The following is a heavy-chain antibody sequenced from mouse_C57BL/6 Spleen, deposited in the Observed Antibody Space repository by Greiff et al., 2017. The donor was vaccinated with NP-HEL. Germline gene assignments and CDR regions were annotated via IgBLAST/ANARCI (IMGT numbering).Heavy chain of an antibody. D-gene: IGHD1-1*01. CDR2: INPSTGGT. V-gene: IGHV1-42*01. Sequence: SGPELVKPGASVKISCKASGYSFTGYYMNWVKQSPEKSLEWIGEINPSTGGTTYNQKFKAKATLTVDKSSSTAYMQLKSLTSEDSAVYYCARMDYYGSSSFDYWGQGTTLTVSS. CDR3: ARMDYYGSSSFDY. CDR1: GYSFTGYY. J-gene: IGHJ2*01.